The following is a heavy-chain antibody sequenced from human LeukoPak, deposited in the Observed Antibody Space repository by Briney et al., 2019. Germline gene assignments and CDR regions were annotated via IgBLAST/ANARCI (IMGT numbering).Heavy chain of an antibody. V-gene: IGHV3-21*06. CDR2: ISSASTYK. CDR1: KFTFSTYS. D-gene: IGHD1-26*01. Sequence: GGSLRLSCAASKFTFSTYSMAWVRQAPGKGLEWVSYISSASTYKYYADSVKGRFTISRDNAKNSLYLQMNSLRAEDTAVYYCARGGSGSYDSYFDYWGQGILVTVSS. J-gene: IGHJ4*02. CDR3: ARGGSGSYDSYFDY.